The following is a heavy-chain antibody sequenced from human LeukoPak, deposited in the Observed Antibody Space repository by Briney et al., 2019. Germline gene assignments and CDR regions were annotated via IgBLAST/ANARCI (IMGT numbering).Heavy chain of an antibody. CDR1: GYTFTSYG. Sequence: ASVKVSCKASGYTFTSYGISWVRQAPGQGLEWMGWISAYNGNTNYAQKLQGRVTMTTGTSTSTAYMELRSLRSDDTAVYYCARWLGYCSGGSCYGRREWDYWGQGTLVTVSS. V-gene: IGHV1-18*01. D-gene: IGHD2-15*01. J-gene: IGHJ4*02. CDR2: ISAYNGNT. CDR3: ARWLGYCSGGSCYGRREWDY.